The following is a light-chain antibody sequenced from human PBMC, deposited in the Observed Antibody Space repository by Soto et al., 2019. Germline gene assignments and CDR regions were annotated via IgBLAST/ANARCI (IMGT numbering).Light chain of an antibody. CDR1: QDISNY. CDR2: DAS. V-gene: IGKV1-33*01. CDR3: QQYDNLPPALT. J-gene: IGKJ4*01. Sequence: DIPMTQSPSSLSASVGDRVTITCQASQDISNYLNWYQQKPGKAPKLLIYDASNLETGVPSRFSGSRSGTDFTFTISSLQPEDIATYYCQQYDNLPPALTFGGGTKVEIK.